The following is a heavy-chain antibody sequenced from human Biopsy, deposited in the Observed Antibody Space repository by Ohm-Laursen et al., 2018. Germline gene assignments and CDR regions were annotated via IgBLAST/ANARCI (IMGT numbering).Heavy chain of an antibody. Sequence: SDTLSLTCSVSGTSIITYSWSWIRQPAGKGLEWIGRIYVSGSTNYNPSLKSRVTMSLDTSESRFSLELASVTAADTAVYYCARDSPSYADYPLDSWGPGILVTVS. CDR3: ARDSPSYADYPLDS. CDR2: IYVSGST. CDR1: GTSIITYS. V-gene: IGHV4-4*07. J-gene: IGHJ4*02. D-gene: IGHD4-17*01.